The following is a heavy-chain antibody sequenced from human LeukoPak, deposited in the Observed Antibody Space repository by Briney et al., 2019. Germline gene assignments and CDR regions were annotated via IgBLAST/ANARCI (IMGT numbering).Heavy chain of an antibody. CDR1: GFTFSSYS. D-gene: IGHD3-10*01. Sequence: SGGSLRLSCAASGFTFSSYSMNWVRQAPGKGLEWVSYISSSSSTIYYADSVKGRFTISRDNAKNSVYLQMNSLRVEDTALYYCAADFGFVDYWGQGTPVTVSS. V-gene: IGHV3-48*04. CDR3: AADFGFVDY. J-gene: IGHJ4*02. CDR2: ISSSSSTI.